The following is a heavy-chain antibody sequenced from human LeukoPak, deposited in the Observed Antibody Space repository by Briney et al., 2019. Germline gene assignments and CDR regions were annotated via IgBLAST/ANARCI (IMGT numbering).Heavy chain of an antibody. Sequence: GRSLRLSCAASGFTFSSYAMHWVRQAPGKGLEWVAVISYDGSNKYYADSVKGRFTISRDNSKNTLYLQMNSLRAEDTAVYYCARDTINYYYYGMDVWGQGTTVTVSS. CDR3: ARDTINYYYYGMDV. CDR1: GFTFSSYA. CDR2: ISYDGSNK. V-gene: IGHV3-30-3*01. D-gene: IGHD3-10*01. J-gene: IGHJ6*02.